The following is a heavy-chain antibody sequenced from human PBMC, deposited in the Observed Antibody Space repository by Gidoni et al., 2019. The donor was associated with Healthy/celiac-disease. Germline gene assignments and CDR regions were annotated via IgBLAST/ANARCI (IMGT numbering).Heavy chain of an antibody. D-gene: IGHD1-26*01. CDR2: ISWNSGSI. Sequence: EVQLVESGGGLVQPGRSMRLSCAASGFTFDDYAMHWVRQAPGKGREWVSGISWNSGSIGDADSVKGRFTISRDNAKNSLYLQMNSLRAEDTALYYCAKDTVSGSYYRGAFDIWGQGTMVTVSS. V-gene: IGHV3-9*01. CDR1: GFTFDDYA. J-gene: IGHJ3*02. CDR3: AKDTVSGSYYRGAFDI.